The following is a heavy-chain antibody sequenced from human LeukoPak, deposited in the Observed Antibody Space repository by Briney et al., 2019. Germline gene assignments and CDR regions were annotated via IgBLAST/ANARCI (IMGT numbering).Heavy chain of an antibody. Sequence: ASVKVSCKASGGTFSSYAISWVRQAPGQGLEWMGWINPNSGGTNYAQKFQGRVTMTRDTSISTAYMELSRLRSDDTAVYYCARDADNTPHRPYYYYGMDVWGQGTTVTVSS. CDR3: ARDADNTPHRPYYYYGMDV. J-gene: IGHJ6*02. CDR2: INPNSGGT. D-gene: IGHD2-2*02. CDR1: GGTFSSYA. V-gene: IGHV1-2*02.